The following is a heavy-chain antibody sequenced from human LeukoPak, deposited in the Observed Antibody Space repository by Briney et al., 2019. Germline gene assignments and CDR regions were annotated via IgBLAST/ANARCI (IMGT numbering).Heavy chain of an antibody. CDR3: AKDEWELIDY. CDR2: ISSSSLYI. Sequence: PGESLRLSCAASGFTFSSYSMNWVRQAPGKGLEWVSSISSSSLYIYYADSVKGRFTISRDNSKNTLYLQMNSLRAEDTAVYYCAKDEWELIDYWGQGTLVTVSS. CDR1: GFTFSSYS. V-gene: IGHV3-21*01. J-gene: IGHJ4*02. D-gene: IGHD1-26*01.